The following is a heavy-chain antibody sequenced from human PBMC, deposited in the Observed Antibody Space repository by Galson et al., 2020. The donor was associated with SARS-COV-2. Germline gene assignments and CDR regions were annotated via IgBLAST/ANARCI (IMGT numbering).Heavy chain of an antibody. D-gene: IGHD6-6*01. Sequence: GGSLRLSCAASGFTFSRNAMHWVRQAPGKGLEWVAVISYDGSNKHYADSVKGRFTISSDNFKNTLYLQMNSLRAEDTAVFYCAREIEYGSSSEAVEGDYWGQVTLGTVSS. CDR3: AREIEYGSSSEAVEGDY. CDR2: ISYDGSNK. J-gene: IGHJ4*02. V-gene: IGHV3-30*04. CDR1: GFTFSRNA.